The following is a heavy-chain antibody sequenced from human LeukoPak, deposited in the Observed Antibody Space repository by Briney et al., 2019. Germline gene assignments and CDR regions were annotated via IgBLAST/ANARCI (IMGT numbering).Heavy chain of an antibody. CDR3: AARDFWSGPASDY. J-gene: IGHJ4*02. Sequence: GGSLRLSCAASGFTFSSYGTHWVRQAPGKGLEWVAFIRYDGSEKYHADSVKGRFTISRDNSKNTLYLQMNSLRVEDTAVYYCAARDFWSGPASDYWGQGTLVTVSS. V-gene: IGHV3-30*02. CDR2: IRYDGSEK. CDR1: GFTFSSYG. D-gene: IGHD3-3*01.